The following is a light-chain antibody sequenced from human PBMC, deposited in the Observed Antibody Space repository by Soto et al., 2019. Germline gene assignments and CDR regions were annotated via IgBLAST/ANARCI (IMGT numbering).Light chain of an antibody. CDR2: DAS. CDR1: QSISSW. CDR3: QQDGA. J-gene: IGKJ1*01. V-gene: IGKV1-5*01. Sequence: IQMTQSPSTLSASVGDRVTITCRASQSISSWLAWYQQKPGKAPKLLIYDASSLESGVPSRFSGSGSGTEFTLTISSLQPDDFATYYCQQDGAFGQGTKVDI.